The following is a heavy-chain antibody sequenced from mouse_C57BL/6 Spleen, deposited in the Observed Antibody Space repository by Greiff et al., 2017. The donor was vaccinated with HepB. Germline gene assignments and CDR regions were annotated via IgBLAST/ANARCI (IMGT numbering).Heavy chain of an antibody. D-gene: IGHD2-5*01. CDR2: ISGGGGNT. CDR1: GFTFSSYT. V-gene: IGHV5-9*01. Sequence: EVQRVESGGGLVKPGGSLKLSCAASGFTFSSYTMSWVRQTPEKRLEWVATISGGGGNTYYPDSVKGRFTISRDNAKNTLYLQMSSLRSEDTALYYCARGGDSNYYFDYWGQGTTLTVSS. J-gene: IGHJ2*01. CDR3: ARGGDSNYYFDY.